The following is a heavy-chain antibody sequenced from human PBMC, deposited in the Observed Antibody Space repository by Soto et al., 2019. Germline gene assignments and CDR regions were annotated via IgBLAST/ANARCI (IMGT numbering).Heavy chain of an antibody. D-gene: IGHD2-15*01. V-gene: IGHV3-73*01. CDR1: GFTFSGSA. J-gene: IGHJ3*02. Sequence: GRSLRLSCAASGFTFSGSAMHWVRQASGKGLEWVGRIRSKANSYATAYAASVKGRFTISRDDSKNTAYLQMNSLKTEDTAVYYCTSKRIPHRDDAFDIWGQGTMVTVSS. CDR2: IRSKANSYAT. CDR3: TSKRIPHRDDAFDI.